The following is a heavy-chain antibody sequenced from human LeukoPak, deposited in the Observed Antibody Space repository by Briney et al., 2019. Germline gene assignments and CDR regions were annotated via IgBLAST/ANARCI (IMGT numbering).Heavy chain of an antibody. V-gene: IGHV3-30*04. J-gene: IGHJ6*03. CDR1: GFTFSSYA. CDR3: ARGYGRSSSRVFYYYMDV. CDR2: ISYDGSNK. Sequence: PGGSLRLSCAASGFTFSSYAMHWVRQAPGKGLEWVAVISYDGSNKYYADSVKGRFTISRDNSKNTLYLQMNSLRAEDTAVYYCARGYGRSSSRVFYYYMDVWGKGTTVTVSS. D-gene: IGHD6-6*01.